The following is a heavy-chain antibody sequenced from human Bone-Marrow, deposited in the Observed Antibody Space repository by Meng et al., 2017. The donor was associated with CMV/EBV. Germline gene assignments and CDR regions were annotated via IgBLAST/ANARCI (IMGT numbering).Heavy chain of an antibody. CDR2: IRGRGGST. CDR1: GFILTDHF. CDR3: ARVPGVDNGGNSGSFDF. Sequence: GESLKISCVASGFILTDHFMTWIRQTPGKGLEWVACIRGRGGSTWSAVSVKGPFTIFRDNSKNSLHLQMNKLRGEDTAVYYCARVPGVDNGGNSGSFDFWSEGTLVCFSS. V-gene: IGHV3-11*01. D-gene: IGHD4-23*01. J-gene: IGHJ4*02.